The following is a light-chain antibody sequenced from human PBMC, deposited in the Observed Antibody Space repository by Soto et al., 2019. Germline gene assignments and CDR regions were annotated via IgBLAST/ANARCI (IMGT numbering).Light chain of an antibody. CDR2: GAS. J-gene: IGKJ1*01. CDR1: QSVSSSY. CDR3: QQYGSSPPWT. Sequence: EIVLTQSRAALSLYTGERATLSCRASQSVSSSYLAWYQQKPGQAPRLLIYGASSRATGIPDRFSGSGSGTDFTLTISRLEPEDFAVYYCQQYGSSPPWTFGQGTKVDIK. V-gene: IGKV3-20*01.